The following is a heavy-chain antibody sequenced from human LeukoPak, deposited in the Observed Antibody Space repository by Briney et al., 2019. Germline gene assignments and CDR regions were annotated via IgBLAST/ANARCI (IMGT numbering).Heavy chain of an antibody. CDR1: GGSISSYY. CDR2: IYYSGTT. J-gene: IGHJ4*02. D-gene: IGHD6-13*01. CDR3: ARGVYIAAAQYGY. V-gene: IGHV4-59*01. Sequence: PSETLSLTCTVSGGSISSYYWSWIRQPPGKGLGWIGYIYYSGTTNHNPSLKSRVTISVDTSKNQFSLKLSSVTAADTAVYYCARGVYIAAAQYGYWGQGTLVTVSS.